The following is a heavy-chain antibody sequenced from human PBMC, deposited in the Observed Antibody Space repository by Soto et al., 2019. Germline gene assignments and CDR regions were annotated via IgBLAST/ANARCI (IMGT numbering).Heavy chain of an antibody. Sequence: EVQVVESGGDLVQPGGSLRLSCAASGFDFGTSWMGWLRQAPGKGLECVANINLDGTATYYVASVKGRFTISRDNAKNSLTLEMSSLRAEDTAVYYCAIHGQWCYDLWGQGTLVTVSS. CDR1: GFDFGTSW. CDR3: AIHGQWCYDL. V-gene: IGHV3-7*03. CDR2: INLDGTAT. D-gene: IGHD2-8*01. J-gene: IGHJ4*02.